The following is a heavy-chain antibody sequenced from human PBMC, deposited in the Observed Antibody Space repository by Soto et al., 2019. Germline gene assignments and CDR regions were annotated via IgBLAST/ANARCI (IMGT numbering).Heavy chain of an antibody. CDR2: ISYDGSNK. CDR3: ARVYDFWSGYYSHGMDV. J-gene: IGHJ6*02. D-gene: IGHD3-3*01. CDR1: GFTFSSYA. V-gene: IGHV3-30-3*01. Sequence: GGSLRLSCAASGFTFSSYAMHWVRQAPGKGLEWVAVISYDGSNKYYADSVKGRFTISRDNSKNTLYLQMNSLRAEDTAVYYCARVYDFWSGYYSHGMDVWGQGTTVTVSS.